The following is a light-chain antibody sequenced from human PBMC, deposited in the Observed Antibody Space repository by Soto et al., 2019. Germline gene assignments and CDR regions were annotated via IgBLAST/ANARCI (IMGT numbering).Light chain of an antibody. CDR2: GAS. V-gene: IGKV3-20*01. CDR1: QSVSSSS. Sequence: EIVLTQFPGTLSLSPGDRATLSCRASQSVSSSSLAWYQQTPGQALRLLIYGASSRATGIPDRFSGSGSGTYYTLTISRLEPEDFAVYYCQQYGGSPEWTFGQGTKVEIK. CDR3: QQYGGSPEWT. J-gene: IGKJ1*01.